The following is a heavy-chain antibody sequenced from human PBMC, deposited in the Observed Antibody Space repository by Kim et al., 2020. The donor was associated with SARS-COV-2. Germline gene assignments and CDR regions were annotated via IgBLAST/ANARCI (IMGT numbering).Heavy chain of an antibody. D-gene: IGHD1-26*01. CDR1: GFTFSNAW. CDR3: TTDFPPPNQGATKNY. J-gene: IGHJ4*02. Sequence: GGSLRLSCAASGFTFSNAWMSWVRQAPGKGLEWVGRIKSKTDGGTTDYAAPVKGRFTISRDDSKNTLYLQMNSLKTEDTAVYYCTTDFPPPNQGATKNYWGQGTLVTVSS. V-gene: IGHV3-15*01. CDR2: IKSKTDGGTT.